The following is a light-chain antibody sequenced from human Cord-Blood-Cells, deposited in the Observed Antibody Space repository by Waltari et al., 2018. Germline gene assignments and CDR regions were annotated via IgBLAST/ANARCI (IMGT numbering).Light chain of an antibody. V-gene: IGKV1-8*01. CDR1: QGISSY. J-gene: IGKJ2*01. CDR3: QQYYSYPYT. CDR2: AAS. Sequence: AIRMTPSPSPLSASTGDRVTLTCRASQGISSYLAWYQQKPGKAPKLLIYAASTLQSGVPSRFSGSGSGTDFTLTISCLQSEDFATYYCQQYYSYPYTFGQGTKLEIK.